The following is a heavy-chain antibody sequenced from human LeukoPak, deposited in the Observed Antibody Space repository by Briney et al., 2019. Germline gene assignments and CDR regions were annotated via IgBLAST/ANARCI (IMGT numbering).Heavy chain of an antibody. CDR1: GFTFTTYS. CDR2: ISTTGGVT. CDR3: ARGGLGSWTLDY. Sequence: GGSLRLSCAASGFTFTTYSMNWVRQAPGQGLEWLSYISTTGGVTYSADSVKGRFTISRDNANNSLFLQMNSLSAEDTAVYFCARGGLGSWTLDYWGQGTLVTVSS. J-gene: IGHJ4*02. V-gene: IGHV3-48*04. D-gene: IGHD1-26*01.